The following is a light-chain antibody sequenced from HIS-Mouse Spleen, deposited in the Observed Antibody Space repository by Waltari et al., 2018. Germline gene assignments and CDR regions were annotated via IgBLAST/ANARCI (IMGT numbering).Light chain of an antibody. CDR2: AAS. J-gene: IGKJ2*01. Sequence: AIRMTQSPSSFSASTGDRVTITRRASQGISSYLAWYQQKPGKAPKLLIYAASTLQSGVPSRFSGSGSGTDFTLTISCLQSEDFATYYCQQYYSYPYTFGQGTKLEIK. CDR3: QQYYSYPYT. V-gene: IGKV1-8*01. CDR1: QGISSY.